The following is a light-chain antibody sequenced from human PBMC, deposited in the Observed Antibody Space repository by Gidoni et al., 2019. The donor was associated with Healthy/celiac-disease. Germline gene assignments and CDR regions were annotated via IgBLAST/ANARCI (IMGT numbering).Light chain of an antibody. CDR1: QSSRSY. Sequence: DIQMTQSPSSLSASVGDRVTITCRASQSSRSYLNWYQQKPGKAPKLLIYAASSLQSGVPSRFSGSGSGTDVTLTSSSLQPEDFATYYCQQSYRTPPLTFGGGTKVEIK. J-gene: IGKJ4*01. V-gene: IGKV1-39*01. CDR2: AAS. CDR3: QQSYRTPPLT.